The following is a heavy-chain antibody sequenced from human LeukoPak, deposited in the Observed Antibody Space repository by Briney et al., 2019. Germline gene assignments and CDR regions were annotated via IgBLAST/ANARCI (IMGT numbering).Heavy chain of an antibody. CDR2: ISSNTRII. Sequence: GGSLRLSCAASGFTFSNYGMNWVRQTPGKGLEWVSYISSNTRIIDYADSVKGRFTISRDNAKNSLYLQMNSLRVEDTAVYYCASGHEYGWYQDHWGQGTLVTVSS. D-gene: IGHD6-19*01. CDR1: GFTFSNYG. CDR3: ASGHEYGWYQDH. J-gene: IGHJ4*02. V-gene: IGHV3-48*04.